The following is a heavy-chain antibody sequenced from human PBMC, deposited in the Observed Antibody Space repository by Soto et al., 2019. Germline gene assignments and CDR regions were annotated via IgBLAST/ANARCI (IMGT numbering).Heavy chain of an antibody. CDR3: AKGLPYYDYIWGSYRQGDAFDI. CDR2: ISGSGGST. V-gene: IGHV3-23*01. D-gene: IGHD3-16*02. J-gene: IGHJ3*02. CDR1: GFTFSSYA. Sequence: GGSLRLSCAASGFTFSSYAMSWVRQAPGKGLEWVSAISGSGGSTYYADSVKGRFTISRDNSKNTLYLQMNSLRAEDTAVYYCAKGLPYYDYIWGSYRQGDAFDIWGQGTMVTVS.